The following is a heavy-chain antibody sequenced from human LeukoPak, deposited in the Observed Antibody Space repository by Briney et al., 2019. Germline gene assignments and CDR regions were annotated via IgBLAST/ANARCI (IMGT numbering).Heavy chain of an antibody. CDR1: GGSFSGYY. Sequence: SETLSLTCAVYGGSFSGYYWSWLRQPPGKGLEWLGEINHSGSTNYNPSLKSRVTISVDTSKNQFSLKLSSVTAADTAVYYCARVPRLYYYGSGRRYNWFDPWGQGTLVTVSS. D-gene: IGHD3-10*01. V-gene: IGHV4-34*01. CDR2: INHSGST. J-gene: IGHJ5*02. CDR3: ARVPRLYYYGSGRRYNWFDP.